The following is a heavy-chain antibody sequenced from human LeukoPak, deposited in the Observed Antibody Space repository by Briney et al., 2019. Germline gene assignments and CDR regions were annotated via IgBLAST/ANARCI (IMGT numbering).Heavy chain of an antibody. CDR1: GYTFTSYG. CDR3: ARDELAAAGNKYFYYGMDV. Sequence: ASVKVSCKASGYTFTSYGISWVRQAPGRGLEWMGWISAYNGNTNYAQKLQGRVTMTTDTSTSTAYVELRSLRSDDTAVYYCARDELAAAGNKYFYYGMDVWGQGTTVTVSS. D-gene: IGHD6-13*01. CDR2: ISAYNGNT. J-gene: IGHJ6*02. V-gene: IGHV1-18*01.